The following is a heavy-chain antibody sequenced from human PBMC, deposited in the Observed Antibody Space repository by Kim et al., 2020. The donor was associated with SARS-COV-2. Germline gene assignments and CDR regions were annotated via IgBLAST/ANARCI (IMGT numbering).Heavy chain of an antibody. CDR3: AKDPYYDYVWGTDVPYYFDY. D-gene: IGHD3-16*01. CDR2: ISYDGSNK. V-gene: IGHV3-30*18. J-gene: IGHJ4*02. Sequence: GGSLRLSCAASGFTFSSYGMHWVRQAPGKGLEWVAVISYDGSNKYYADSVKGRFTISRDNSKNTLYLQMNSLRAEDTAVYYCAKDPYYDYVWGTDVPYYFDYWGQGTLVTVSS. CDR1: GFTFSSYG.